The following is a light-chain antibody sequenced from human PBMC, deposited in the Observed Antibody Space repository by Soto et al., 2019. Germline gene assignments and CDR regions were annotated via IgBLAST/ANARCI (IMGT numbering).Light chain of an antibody. Sequence: EIVLTQSPDTLSLSPGERATLSCRASQSIRSSYLAWYQQRPGQAPRLLIYGAYSRTTGIPDRFSGSGSGTDFTLTISRLEPEDFAVYYCQQYGSSITCGGGTKVEIK. V-gene: IGKV3-20*01. J-gene: IGKJ4*01. CDR2: GAY. CDR3: QQYGSSIT. CDR1: QSIRSSY.